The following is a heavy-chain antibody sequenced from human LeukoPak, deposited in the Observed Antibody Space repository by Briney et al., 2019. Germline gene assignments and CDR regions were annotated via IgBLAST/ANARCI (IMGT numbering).Heavy chain of an antibody. J-gene: IGHJ4*02. CDR2: IYTSGST. D-gene: IGHD2-8*02. CDR1: GGSISSGSYY. V-gene: IGHV4-61*02. CDR3: AREVCTGGTCYFDY. Sequence: SETLSLTCTVSGGSISSGSYYWSWIRQPAGKGLEWIGRIYTSGSTNYNPSLKSRVTISVDTSKNQFSLRLSSVTAADTAVYYCAREVCTGGTCYFDYWGQGTLVTVSS.